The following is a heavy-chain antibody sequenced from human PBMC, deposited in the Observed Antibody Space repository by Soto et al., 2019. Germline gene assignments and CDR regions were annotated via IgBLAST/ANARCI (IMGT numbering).Heavy chain of an antibody. V-gene: IGHV3-33*01. J-gene: IGHJ4*02. CDR3: ARVTDNWNYGIDLDY. CDR2: IWYDGSNK. Sequence: PGGSLRLSCAASGFTFSIYGMHWFRQAPGKGLEWVAVIWYDGSNKYYADSVKGRFTISRDNSKNTLYLQMNSLRAEDTAVYYCARVTDNWNYGIDLDYWGQGTLVTVSS. D-gene: IGHD1-7*01. CDR1: GFTFSIYG.